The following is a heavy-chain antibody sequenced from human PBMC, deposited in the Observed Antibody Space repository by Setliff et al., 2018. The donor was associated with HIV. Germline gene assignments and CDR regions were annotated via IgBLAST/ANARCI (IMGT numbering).Heavy chain of an antibody. J-gene: IGHJ5*02. CDR1: GFTFNNYY. Sequence: LKISCAASGFTFNNYYMSWIRQAPGKGLEWLAYISGGGTTIYYADSVRGRFTISRDNAKKSLFLQMNSLRAEDTAVYYCAKPSSSWDGGFFDPWGRGTLVTVSS. CDR3: AKPSSSWDGGFFDP. D-gene: IGHD6-13*01. V-gene: IGHV3-11*04. CDR2: ISGGGTTI.